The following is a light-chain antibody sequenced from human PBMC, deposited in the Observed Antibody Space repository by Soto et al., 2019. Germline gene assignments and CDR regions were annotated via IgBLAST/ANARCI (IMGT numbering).Light chain of an antibody. CDR3: QSYDSSNRVV. J-gene: IGLJ2*01. CDR2: EDN. Sequence: NFMLTQPHSVSESPGKTVTISCTRSSGSIASNYVQWYQQRPGSAPTTVIYEDNQRPSGVPDRFSGSIDSSSNSASLTISGLKTEYEADYNFQSYDSSNRVVFGGGTKLTVL. CDR1: SGSIASNY. V-gene: IGLV6-57*04.